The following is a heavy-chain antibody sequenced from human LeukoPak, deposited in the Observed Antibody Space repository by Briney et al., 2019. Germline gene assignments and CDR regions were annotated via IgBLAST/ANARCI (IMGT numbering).Heavy chain of an antibody. Sequence: SETLSLTCTVSGGSISSGGYYWSWVRQHPGKGLEWIGCINYSGSTNYNPSLKSRVTISIDTSKNQFSLKLSSVAAADTAVYYCASGILTGIDYFDYWGQGTLVTVSS. CDR3: ASGILTGIDYFDY. CDR1: GGSISSGGYY. V-gene: IGHV4-61*08. D-gene: IGHD3-9*01. CDR2: INYSGST. J-gene: IGHJ4*02.